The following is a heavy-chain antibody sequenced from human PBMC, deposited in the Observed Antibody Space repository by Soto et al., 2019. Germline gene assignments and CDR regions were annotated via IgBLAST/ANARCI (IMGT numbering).Heavy chain of an antibody. CDR3: ARARGSYCLEL. Sequence: ASVKVSCKTSGYTFTGYSIHWVRQAPGQGLEWMGWISPNSGGTNYAQKFQGRVAMTTDTSISTAYMELSRLKSDDTAVYYCARARGSYCLELWGQGTLVTVSS. V-gene: IGHV1-2*02. D-gene: IGHD1-26*01. J-gene: IGHJ5*02. CDR2: ISPNSGGT. CDR1: GYTFTGYS.